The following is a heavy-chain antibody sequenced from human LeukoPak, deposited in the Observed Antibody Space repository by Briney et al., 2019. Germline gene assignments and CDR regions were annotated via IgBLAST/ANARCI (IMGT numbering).Heavy chain of an antibody. CDR3: ARTAVAGIYYFDY. V-gene: IGHV4-59*08. J-gene: IGHJ4*02. D-gene: IGHD6-19*01. Sequence: PSETLSLTCTVSGGSISNYYWSWIRQAPGKGLEWVGSIYYSGSTDYNPSLKSRVTTSVDTSKNQFSLKLSSVTAADTAVYYCARTAVAGIYYFDYWGQGTLVTVSS. CDR2: IYYSGST. CDR1: GGSISNYY.